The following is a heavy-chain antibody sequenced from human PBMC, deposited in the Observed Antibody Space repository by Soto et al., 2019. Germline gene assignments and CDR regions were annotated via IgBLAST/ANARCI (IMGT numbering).Heavy chain of an antibody. D-gene: IGHD3-16*01. V-gene: IGHV3-74*01. J-gene: IGHJ4*02. Sequence: GGSLRLSCAASGFTFSSSWMHWVRQAPGKGLVWVSHINSDRTDTNYADSVKGRFTISRDNAKNTVYLQMNSLRAEDTAVYYCARDWSYAFNYWGQGSTATAS. CDR3: ARDWSYAFNY. CDR1: GFTFSSSW. CDR2: INSDRTDT.